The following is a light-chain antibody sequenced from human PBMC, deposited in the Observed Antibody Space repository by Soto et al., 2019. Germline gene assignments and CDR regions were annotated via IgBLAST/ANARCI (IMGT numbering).Light chain of an antibody. Sequence: QPVLTQPPSVSEAPGQRVTISCTGSSSNIGAGYEAHWYQQVPGTAPKLLIYENNNRPSGVPDRVSGSKSGTSASLAITGLQAEDEAEYYCQSYDSSLSGYVFGTGTKLTVL. CDR1: SSNIGAGYE. CDR2: ENN. V-gene: IGLV1-40*01. J-gene: IGLJ1*01. CDR3: QSYDSSLSGYV.